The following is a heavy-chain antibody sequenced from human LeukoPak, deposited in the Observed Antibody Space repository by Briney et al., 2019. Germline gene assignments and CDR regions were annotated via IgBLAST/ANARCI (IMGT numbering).Heavy chain of an antibody. CDR1: GFTFSSYA. V-gene: IGHV3-23*01. D-gene: IGHD5-18*01. Sequence: GGSLRLSCAASGFTFSSYAMSWVRQAPGKGLEWVSAISGSGGSTYYADSVKGRFTISRDNSKDTLYLQMNSLRAEDTAVYYCAKVVSNTAMAYYFDYWGQGTLVTVSS. J-gene: IGHJ4*02. CDR3: AKVVSNTAMAYYFDY. CDR2: ISGSGGST.